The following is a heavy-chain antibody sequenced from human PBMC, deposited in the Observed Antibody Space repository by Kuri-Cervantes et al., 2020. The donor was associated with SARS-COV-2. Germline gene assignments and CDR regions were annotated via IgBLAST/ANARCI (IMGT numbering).Heavy chain of an antibody. D-gene: IGHD6-6*01. J-gene: IGHJ4*02. V-gene: IGHV4-4*07. CDR1: GGSISSYY. CDR2: IYTSGST. Sequence: SETLSLTCTVSGGSISSYYWSWIRQPAGKGLEWIGRIYTSGSTNYDPSLKSRVTMSVDTSKNQFSLKLSSVTAADTAAYYCARGASIAARYYFDYWGQGTLVTVSS. CDR3: ARGASIAARYYFDY.